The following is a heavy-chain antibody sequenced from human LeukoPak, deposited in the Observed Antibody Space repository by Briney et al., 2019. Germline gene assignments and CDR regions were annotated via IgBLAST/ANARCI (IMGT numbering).Heavy chain of an antibody. CDR2: ISAYNGNT. V-gene: IGHV1-18*01. CDR1: GYTFTSYG. Sequence: ASVKVSCKASGYTFTSYGISWVRQAPGQGLEWMGWISAYNGNTNYAQKLQGRVTMTTDTSTRTDYMELRSLRSDDTAVYYCAREGLSPRYCSSTSCYRVYYYYYGMDVWGQGTTVTVSS. J-gene: IGHJ6*02. D-gene: IGHD2-2*01. CDR3: AREGLSPRYCSSTSCYRVYYYYYGMDV.